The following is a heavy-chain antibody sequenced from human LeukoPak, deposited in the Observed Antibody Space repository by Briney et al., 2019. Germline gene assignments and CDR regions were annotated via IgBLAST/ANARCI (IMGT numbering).Heavy chain of an antibody. CDR2: IYYSGST. V-gene: IGHV4-59*01. J-gene: IGHJ4*02. D-gene: IGHD6-19*01. Sequence: PSETLSLTCTVSGGSISSYYWSWIRQPPGKGLEWIGYIYYSGSTNYNPSLKSRVTISVGTSKNQFSLKLSSVTAADTAVYYCARDSSGWYYFDYWGQGTLVTVSS. CDR3: ARDSSGWYYFDY. CDR1: GGSISSYY.